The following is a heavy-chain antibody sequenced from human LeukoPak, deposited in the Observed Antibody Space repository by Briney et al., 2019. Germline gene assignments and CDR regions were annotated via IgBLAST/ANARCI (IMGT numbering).Heavy chain of an antibody. Sequence: ASVKVSCKASGYTFTGSYIHWVRQAPGQGLEWMGCINPNSGGTNYAQKFQSRVTMTRDTSISTAYMELSRLRSDDTAVYYCARGKGITMIVAHWGQGTLVTVSS. CDR1: GYTFTGSY. V-gene: IGHV1-2*02. J-gene: IGHJ4*02. CDR2: INPNSGGT. CDR3: ARGKGITMIVAH. D-gene: IGHD3-22*01.